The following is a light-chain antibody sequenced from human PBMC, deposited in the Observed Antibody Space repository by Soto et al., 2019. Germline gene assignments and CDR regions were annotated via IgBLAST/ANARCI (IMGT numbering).Light chain of an antibody. Sequence: QSVLTLPPSVSGAPGQRVTISCTGSSSNIGAGYDVHWYQHQPGTAPKLLIYGGSSRPSGVPDRFSGSKSGTSASLAITGLQPEDEADYYCQSYDRSLSGTVFGTGTKVTVL. J-gene: IGLJ1*01. CDR1: SSNIGAGYD. CDR2: GGS. CDR3: QSYDRSLSGTV. V-gene: IGLV1-40*01.